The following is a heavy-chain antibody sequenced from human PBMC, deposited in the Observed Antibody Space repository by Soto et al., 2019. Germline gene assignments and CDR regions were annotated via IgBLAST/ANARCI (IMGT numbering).Heavy chain of an antibody. CDR1: GGSVSSGSFY. CDR2: IYDSGNT. CDR3: ARTYSWGSGRGRSMDV. D-gene: IGHD3-10*01. V-gene: IGHV4-61*01. Sequence: QVQLQESGPGLVKPSETLSLTCTVSGGSVSSGSFYWGWIRQPPGKGLEWIGYIYDSGNTNYNPSLKIRVTILVDTSKNQFSLKLSSVTAADTAMYYCARTYSWGSGRGRSMDVWGQGTTVIVS. J-gene: IGHJ6*02.